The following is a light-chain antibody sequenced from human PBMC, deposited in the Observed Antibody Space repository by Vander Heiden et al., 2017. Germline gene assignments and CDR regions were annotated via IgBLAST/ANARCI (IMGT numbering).Light chain of an antibody. Sequence: EIVLTQSPGTLSLSPGERATLSCRASQSISSSYLAWYQQKPGQPPRLLIYGASSRATGIPDRFSGSGSGTDFNLTISSLEPEDFAVYYCQQYGRSRSGVYTFGQGTKLEIK. J-gene: IGKJ2*01. CDR1: QSISSSY. CDR2: GAS. CDR3: QQYGRSRSGVYT. V-gene: IGKV3-20*01.